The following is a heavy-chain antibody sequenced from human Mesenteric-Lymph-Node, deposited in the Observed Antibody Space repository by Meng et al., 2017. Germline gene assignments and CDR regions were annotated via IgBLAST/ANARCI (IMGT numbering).Heavy chain of an antibody. J-gene: IGHJ4*02. D-gene: IGHD4-23*01. CDR3: ARDCSTVVTYFDY. Sequence: GGSLRLSCAASGFTFADHGMSWVRQAPGKGLEWVSSINWNGGSTVYADSVKGRVTISRDNARNSLYLQMNSLRAEDTALYYCARDCSTVVTYFDYWGQGTLVTVSS. CDR2: INWNGGST. CDR1: GFTFADHG. V-gene: IGHV3-20*04.